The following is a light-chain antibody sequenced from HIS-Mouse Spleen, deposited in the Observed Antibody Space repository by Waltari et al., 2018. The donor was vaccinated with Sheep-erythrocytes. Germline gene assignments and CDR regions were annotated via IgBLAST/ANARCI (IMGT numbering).Light chain of an antibody. J-gene: IGKJ5*01. CDR2: AAS. Sequence: DIQMTKSPSSVSASVGERVTITCRASQGISSWVAWYQQKPGKAPKLLIYAASSLQSGVPSRFSGSGSGTDFTLTISSLQPEDFATYYCQQANSFPITFGQGTRLEIK. CDR3: QQANSFPIT. V-gene: IGKV1-12*01. CDR1: QGISSW.